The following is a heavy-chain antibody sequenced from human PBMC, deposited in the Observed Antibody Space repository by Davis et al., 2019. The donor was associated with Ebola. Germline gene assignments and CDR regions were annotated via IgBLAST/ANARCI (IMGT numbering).Heavy chain of an antibody. Sequence: GESLKISCAVSGFTFSSYWMSWVRQAPGKGLEWVANIKQDGSEIHYADSVKGRFTISRDNAKNSLYLQMNSLRDEDTAVYYCARGRNWFDPWGQGTLVTVSS. CDR1: GFTFSSYW. CDR2: IKQDGSEI. V-gene: IGHV3-7*01. J-gene: IGHJ5*02. CDR3: ARGRNWFDP.